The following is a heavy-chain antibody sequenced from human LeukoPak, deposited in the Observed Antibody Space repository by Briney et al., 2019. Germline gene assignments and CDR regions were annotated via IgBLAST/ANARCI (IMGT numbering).Heavy chain of an antibody. V-gene: IGHV1-8*01. CDR1: GYTFTSYD. CDR3: ARARGWYGYFDD. J-gene: IGHJ4*02. CDR2: MNPNSGNT. Sequence: ASVKVSCKASGYTFTSYDINWVRQATGQGLEWMGWMNPNSGNTGYAQKFQGRVTMTRNTSISTAYMELSSLRSEDTAVYYCARARGWYGYFDDWGQGTLVTVSS. D-gene: IGHD6-19*01.